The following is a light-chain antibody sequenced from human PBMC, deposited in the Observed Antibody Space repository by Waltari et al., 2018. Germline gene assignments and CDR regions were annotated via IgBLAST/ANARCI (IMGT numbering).Light chain of an antibody. CDR1: TGAVTSGHY. V-gene: IGLV7-46*01. J-gene: IGLJ2*01. CDR2: DTT. Sequence: QAVVPQEPSLTVSPGGTVTLTCGSSTGAVTSGHYPYWFQQKPGQAPRTLIYDTTNKHSWTPARFSASLLGGKAALTLSAAQPDDEADYYCLLSYSGARVFGGGTKLTVL. CDR3: LLSYSGARV.